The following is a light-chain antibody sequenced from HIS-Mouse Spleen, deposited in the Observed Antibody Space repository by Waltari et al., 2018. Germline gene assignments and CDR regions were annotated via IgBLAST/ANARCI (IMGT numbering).Light chain of an antibody. Sequence: QSALTQPASVSGSPGQSITISCTGTSSYFGSYNLVSGYQQHPAKAPKLMIYQGSKRPSGVSNRCSGSKSGNTASLTISGLQAEDEADYYCCSYAVSSTWVFGGGTKLTVL. CDR3: CSYAVSSTWV. CDR1: SSYFGSYNL. V-gene: IGLV2-23*01. J-gene: IGLJ3*02. CDR2: QGS.